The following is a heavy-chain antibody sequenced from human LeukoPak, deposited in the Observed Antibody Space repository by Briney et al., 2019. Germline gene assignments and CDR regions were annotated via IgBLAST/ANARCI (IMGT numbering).Heavy chain of an antibody. V-gene: IGHV4-30-2*01. CDR1: DGSIGSGTYY. Sequence: PLETLSLTCTVSDGSIGSGTYYWSWIRQPPGKGLEWIGYIYHSGSTYYDPSLKSRVTISVDRSKNQFSLKLSSVTAADTAVYYCARSTSPNYMDVWGKGTTVTVSS. J-gene: IGHJ6*03. D-gene: IGHD2-2*01. CDR2: IYHSGST. CDR3: ARSTSPNYMDV.